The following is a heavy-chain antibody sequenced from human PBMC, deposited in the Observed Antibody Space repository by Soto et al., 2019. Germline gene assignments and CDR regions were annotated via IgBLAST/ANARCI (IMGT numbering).Heavy chain of an antibody. CDR1: GGSFSGYY. V-gene: IGHV4-34*01. D-gene: IGHD2-21*02. CDR2: INHSGST. J-gene: IGHJ6*02. Sequence: SETLSLTCAVYGGSFSGYYWSWIRQPPGKGLEWIGEINHSGSTNYNPSLKSRVTISVDTSKNQFSLKLGSVTAANTAVYYCARGQRYCGGDCYWRYYYGMDVWGQGTTVTVSS. CDR3: ARGQRYCGGDCYWRYYYGMDV.